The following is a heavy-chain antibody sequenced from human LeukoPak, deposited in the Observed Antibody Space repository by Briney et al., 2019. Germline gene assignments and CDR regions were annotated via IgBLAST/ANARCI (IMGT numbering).Heavy chain of an antibody. CDR2: IIPIFGTA. CDR1: GGTFSSYA. J-gene: IGHJ6*03. V-gene: IGHV1-69*13. CDR3: ARGPSSSWSWHYYYYMDV. Sequence: EASVKVSCKASGGTFSSYAISWVRQAPGQGLEWMGGIIPIFGTANYAQKFQGRVTITADESTSTAYMELSSLRSEDTAVYYCARGPSSSWSWHYYYYMDVWGKGTTVTVSS. D-gene: IGHD6-13*01.